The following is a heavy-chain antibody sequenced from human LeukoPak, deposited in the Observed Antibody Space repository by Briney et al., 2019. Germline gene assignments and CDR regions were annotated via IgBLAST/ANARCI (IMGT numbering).Heavy chain of an antibody. CDR3: ARDLLYNWFDP. D-gene: IGHD2-15*01. Sequence: GASVKVSCKVSGYTLTELSMHWVRQAPGQGLEWMGRIIPILGIANYAQKFQGRVTITADKSTSTAYMELSSLRSEDTAVYYCARDLLYNWFDPWGQGTLVTVSS. CDR2: IIPILGIA. J-gene: IGHJ5*02. V-gene: IGHV1-69*04. CDR1: GYTLTELS.